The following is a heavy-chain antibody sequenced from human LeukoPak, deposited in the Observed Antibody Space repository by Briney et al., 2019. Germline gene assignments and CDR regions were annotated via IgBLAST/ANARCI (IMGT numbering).Heavy chain of an antibody. CDR1: GITFSTYW. CDR3: ARHLSGVTGYTYGRGIDY. D-gene: IGHD5-18*01. Sequence: GGSLRLSCAVSGITFSTYWMSWVRQVPGKGLEWVANIKKDGSEKYYVDSVKGRFTISRDNAKTSLYLQMISLRAEDTAVYYCARHLSGVTGYTYGRGIDYWGQGTLVTVSS. V-gene: IGHV3-7*01. CDR2: IKKDGSEK. J-gene: IGHJ4*02.